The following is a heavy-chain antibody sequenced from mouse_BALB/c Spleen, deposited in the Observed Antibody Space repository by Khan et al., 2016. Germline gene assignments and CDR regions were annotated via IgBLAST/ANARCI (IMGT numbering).Heavy chain of an antibody. J-gene: IGHJ3*01. Sequence: EVKLLESGGGLVQPGGSLKLSCAASGFDFSRYWMSWVRQAPGKGLEWIGEINPDSSTINYTPSLKDKFIISRDNAKNTLYLQMSKVRSEDTGLSYCARAGYYGYLAYWGQGTLVTVSA. CDR1: GFDFSRYW. V-gene: IGHV4-1*02. D-gene: IGHD1-1*01. CDR2: INPDSSTI. CDR3: ARAGYYGYLAY.